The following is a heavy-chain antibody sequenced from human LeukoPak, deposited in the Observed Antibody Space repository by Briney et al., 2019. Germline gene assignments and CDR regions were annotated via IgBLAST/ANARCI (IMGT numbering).Heavy chain of an antibody. D-gene: IGHD5-18*01. J-gene: IGHJ5*02. CDR2: MQNDGNTK. V-gene: IGHV3-30*02. CDR1: GFTFSNSA. Sequence: PGGSLRLSCAASGFTFSNSAMDWVRQAPGKGLEWVAFMQNDGNTKNYADSVKGRFTISRDISKNTLYLQMNSLRPEDTAVYYCARDQRQYSYGLFHWSRGRHFGPWGQGTLVTVSS. CDR3: ARDQRQYSYGLFHWSRGRHFGP.